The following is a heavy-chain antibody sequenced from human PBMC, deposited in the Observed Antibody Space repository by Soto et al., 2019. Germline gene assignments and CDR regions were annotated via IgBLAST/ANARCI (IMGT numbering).Heavy chain of an antibody. V-gene: IGHV5-51*01. Sequence: GASLKISCKGAGYSFTSYWIGWVRQMPGKGLEWMGIIYPGDSDTRYSPSFQGQVTISADKSIRTAYLQWSSLKASDTAMYYCTRYREQQLVPGNWFDPWGQGTLVTVSS. CDR2: IYPGDSDT. CDR1: GYSFTSYW. J-gene: IGHJ5*02. D-gene: IGHD6-13*01. CDR3: TRYREQQLVPGNWFDP.